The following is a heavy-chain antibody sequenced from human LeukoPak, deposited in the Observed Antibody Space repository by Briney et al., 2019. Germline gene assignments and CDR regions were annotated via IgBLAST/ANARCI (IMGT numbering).Heavy chain of an antibody. V-gene: IGHV3-48*03. Sequence: GGSLSLSCAASGFSISSYEMNWVRQAPGKGLEWVSYISSSGSTIYYADSVKGRFTISRDNAKNSLYLQMNSLRAEDTAVYYCARVELAPYYYYMDVWGKGTTVTVSS. D-gene: IGHD1-7*01. CDR1: GFSISSYE. CDR3: ARVELAPYYYYMDV. CDR2: ISSSGSTI. J-gene: IGHJ6*03.